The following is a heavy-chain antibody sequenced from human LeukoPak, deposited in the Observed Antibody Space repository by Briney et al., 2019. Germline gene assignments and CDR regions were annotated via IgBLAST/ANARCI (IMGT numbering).Heavy chain of an antibody. D-gene: IGHD2-15*01. J-gene: IGHJ4*02. CDR1: GYSFTSYW. CDR2: IYPGDSDT. Sequence: GESLQISCKGSGYSFTSYWIGWVRQMPGKGLEWMGIIYPGDSDTRYSPSFQGQVTISADKSISTAYLQWSSLKASDTAMYYCARYEVAATLAFAFDYWGQGTLVTVSS. V-gene: IGHV5-51*01. CDR3: ARYEVAATLAFAFDY.